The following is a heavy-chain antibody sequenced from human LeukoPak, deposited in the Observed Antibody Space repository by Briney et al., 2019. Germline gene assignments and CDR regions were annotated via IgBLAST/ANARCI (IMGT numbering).Heavy chain of an antibody. V-gene: IGHV3-11*01. Sequence: GGSLRLSCTASGFTFSDYYMSWIRQAPGKGLEWVSYISSSGSTMYYTDSVKGRFTISRDNAKDSLYLQMNSLRAEDTAVYYCAKLLYYYDSSQPYWGQGTLVTVSS. CDR1: GFTFSDYY. J-gene: IGHJ4*02. CDR3: AKLLYYYDSSQPY. D-gene: IGHD3-22*01. CDR2: ISSSGSTM.